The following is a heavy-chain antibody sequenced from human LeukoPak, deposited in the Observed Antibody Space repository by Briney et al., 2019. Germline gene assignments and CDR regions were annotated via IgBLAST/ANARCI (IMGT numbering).Heavy chain of an antibody. Sequence: ASVKVSCKASGYTFTDYYMHWVRQAPGQGLEWMGWINPNSGGTNYAQKFQGRVTMTRDTSISTAYMELSRLTSDDTAVYYCARGGYTGYDSFDYWGQGTLVTVSS. V-gene: IGHV1-2*02. CDR3: ARGGYTGYDSFDY. J-gene: IGHJ4*02. CDR2: INPNSGGT. CDR1: GYTFTDYY. D-gene: IGHD5-12*01.